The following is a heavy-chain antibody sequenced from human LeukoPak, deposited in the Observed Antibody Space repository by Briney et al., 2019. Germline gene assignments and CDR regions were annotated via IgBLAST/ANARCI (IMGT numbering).Heavy chain of an antibody. CDR3: ARAISGSYPPNDAFDI. Sequence: GGSLRLSCAASGFTFSSYSMNRVRQAPGKGLEWVSSISSSSSYIYYADSVKGRFTISRDNAKNSLYLQMNSLRAEDTAVYYCARAISGSYPPNDAFDIWGQGTMVTVSS. CDR1: GFTFSSYS. J-gene: IGHJ3*02. D-gene: IGHD1-26*01. CDR2: ISSSSSYI. V-gene: IGHV3-21*01.